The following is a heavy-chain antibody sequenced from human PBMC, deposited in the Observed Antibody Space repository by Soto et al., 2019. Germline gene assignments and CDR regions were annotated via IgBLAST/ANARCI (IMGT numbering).Heavy chain of an antibody. CDR2: ISYDGSNK. V-gene: IGHV3-30-3*01. CDR1: GFTFSSYA. D-gene: IGHD6-13*01. CDR3: AREADGIAAAVGWFDP. J-gene: IGHJ5*02. Sequence: GGSLRLSCAASGFTFSSYAMHWVRQAPGKGLEWVAVISYDGSNKYYADSVKGRFTISRDNSKNTLYLQMNSLRAEDTAVYYCAREADGIAAAVGWFDPWGQGTLVTVSS.